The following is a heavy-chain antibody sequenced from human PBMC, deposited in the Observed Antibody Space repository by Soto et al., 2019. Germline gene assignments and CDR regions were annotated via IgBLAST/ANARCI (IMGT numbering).Heavy chain of an antibody. CDR2: IRSKAYGGTT. CDR1: GFTFGDYA. J-gene: IGHJ6*03. D-gene: IGHD3-3*01. Sequence: GGSLRLSCTASGFTFGDYAMSWFRQAPGKGLEWVGFIRSKAYGGTTEYAASVKGRFTISRDDSKSIAYLQMNSLKTEDTAVYYCTRESRVFRFLEWLEYYYYMDVWGKGTTVTVSS. V-gene: IGHV3-49*03. CDR3: TRESRVFRFLEWLEYYYYMDV.